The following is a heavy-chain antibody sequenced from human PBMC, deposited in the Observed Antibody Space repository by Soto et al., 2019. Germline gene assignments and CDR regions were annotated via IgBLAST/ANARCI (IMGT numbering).Heavy chain of an antibody. J-gene: IGHJ4*01. CDR1: DGSISGYY. CDR3: ARGVREYSYGPFDY. CDR2: IYSSGNTYYSGNT. D-gene: IGHD5-18*01. Sequence: PSETLSLTCTVSDGSISGYYWSWIRQPPGKGLEWVGYIYSSGNTYYSGNTNYNPSFKSRLTISVDTSKNQFSLRLSSVTAADTAVYYCARGVREYSYGPFDYWGHGTLVTVSS. V-gene: IGHV4-59*01.